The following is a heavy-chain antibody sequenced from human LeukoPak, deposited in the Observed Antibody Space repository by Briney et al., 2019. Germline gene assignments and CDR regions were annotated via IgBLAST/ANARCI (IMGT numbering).Heavy chain of an antibody. CDR1: GGTFSSYA. Sequence: SVKVSCKASGGTFSSYAISWVRQAPGQGLEWMGGIIPIFGTANYAQKFQGRVTITADESTSTAYMELSSLRSEDTAVYYCAREIAAAGTHYYYGMDVWGQGTTVTVSS. CDR2: IIPIFGTA. V-gene: IGHV1-69*13. CDR3: AREIAAAGTHYYYGMDV. J-gene: IGHJ6*02. D-gene: IGHD6-13*01.